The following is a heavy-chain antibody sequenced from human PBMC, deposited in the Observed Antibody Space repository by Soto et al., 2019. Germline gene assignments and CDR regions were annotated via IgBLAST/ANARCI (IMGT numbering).Heavy chain of an antibody. CDR3: ARIIFAYGSGRNYYYGMDV. J-gene: IGHJ6*02. D-gene: IGHD3-10*01. CDR1: GFSLSTSGMC. Sequence: SGPTLVNPTQTLTLTCTFSGFSLSTSGMCVSWIRQPPGKALEWLARIDWDDDKYYSTSLKTRLTISKDTSKNQVVLTMTNMDPVDTATYYCARIIFAYGSGRNYYYGMDVWGQGTTVTVSS. CDR2: IDWDDDK. V-gene: IGHV2-70*11.